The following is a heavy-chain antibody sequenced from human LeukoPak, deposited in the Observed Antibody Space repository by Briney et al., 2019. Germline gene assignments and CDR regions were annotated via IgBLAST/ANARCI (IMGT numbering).Heavy chain of an antibody. CDR1: GSTSSSYA. CDR2: ISGSGGST. D-gene: IGHD1/OR15-1a*01. V-gene: IGHV3-23*01. J-gene: IGHJ4*02. CDR3: AFFGEHYYFDY. Sequence: GGSLRLSCAASGSTSSSYAMSWVRQAPGKGPECVSAISGSGGSTYYADSVKGRFTISRDNSKNTLYLQMNSVRAEDTAVYYCAFFGEHYYFDYWGQGTLVTVSS.